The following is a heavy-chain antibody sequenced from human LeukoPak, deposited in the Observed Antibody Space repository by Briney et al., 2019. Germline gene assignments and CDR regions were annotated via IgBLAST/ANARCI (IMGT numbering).Heavy chain of an antibody. J-gene: IGHJ6*02. D-gene: IGHD3-10*01. Sequence: SETLSLTCTVSGGSISSYYWSWIRQPPGKGLEWIGYIYYSGSTNYNPSLKSRVTIPVDTSKNQFSLKLSSVTAADTAVYYCARQPKLTRIEGFGELPFRHYCGMDVWGQGTTVTVSS. CDR3: ARQPKLTRIEGFGELPFRHYCGMDV. CDR1: GGSISSYY. CDR2: IYYSGST. V-gene: IGHV4-59*08.